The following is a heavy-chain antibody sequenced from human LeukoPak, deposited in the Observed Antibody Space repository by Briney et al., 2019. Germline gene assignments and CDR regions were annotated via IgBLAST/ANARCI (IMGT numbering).Heavy chain of an antibody. V-gene: IGHV4-38-2*02. J-gene: IGHJ4*02. Sequence: SETLSLTCTISGYSISSGYYWGWIRQPPGRGLEWIGSIYHSGSTYYNPSLKSRVTFSVDTSKNQFSLKLSSVTAADTAVYYCARSSWSLFDYWGQGTLVTVSS. CDR2: IYHSGST. CDR3: ARSSWSLFDY. D-gene: IGHD1-26*01. CDR1: GYSISSGYY.